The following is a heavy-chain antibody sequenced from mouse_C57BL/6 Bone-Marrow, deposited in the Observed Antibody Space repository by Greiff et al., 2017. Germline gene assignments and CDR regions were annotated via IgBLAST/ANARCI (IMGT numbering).Heavy chain of an antibody. Sequence: EVKLVESGGGLVKPGGSLKLSCAASGFTFSDYGMHWVRQAPEKGLEWVAYINSGSSTIYYADTVKGRFTISRDNAKNTLFLQLTSLRSEDTAMYYCARPGPWCAYWGQGTLVTVSA. CDR1: GFTFSDYG. J-gene: IGHJ3*01. V-gene: IGHV5-17*01. CDR2: INSGSSTI. CDR3: ARPGPWCAY.